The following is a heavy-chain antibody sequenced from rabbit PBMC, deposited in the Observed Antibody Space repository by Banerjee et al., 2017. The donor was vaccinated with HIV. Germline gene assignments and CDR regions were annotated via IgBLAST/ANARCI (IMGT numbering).Heavy chain of an antibody. D-gene: IGHD8-1*01. CDR3: ARGGGSSDWAFNL. CDR1: GFSFSSSYY. CDR2: IYGGSSGKT. J-gene: IGHJ4*01. V-gene: IGHV1S45*01. Sequence: QEQLEESGGDLVKPEGSLTLTCTASGFSFSSSYYMCWVRQAPGKGLEWIAYIYGGSSGKTNYASWAKGRFTISKTSSTTVTLQMTSLTAADTATYFCARGGGSSDWAFNLWGPGTLVTVS.